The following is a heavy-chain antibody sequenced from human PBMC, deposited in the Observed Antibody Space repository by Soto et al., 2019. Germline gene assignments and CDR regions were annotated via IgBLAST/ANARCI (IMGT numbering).Heavy chain of an antibody. CDR2: ISGGGIT. V-gene: IGHV3-23*01. J-gene: IGHJ5*01. D-gene: IGHD2-8*01. Sequence: PGGSLRLSCASSGFTFSSYAMSLVRQASGKGLEWVSVISGGGITHYANSVKGRFTISRDNSKNTVYLQMSTLRAEDTALYYCAKGTNYVGVFDSWGQGTLVTVSS. CDR3: AKGTNYVGVFDS. CDR1: GFTFSSYA.